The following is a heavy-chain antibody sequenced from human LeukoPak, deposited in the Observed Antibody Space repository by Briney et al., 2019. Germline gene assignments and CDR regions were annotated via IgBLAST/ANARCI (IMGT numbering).Heavy chain of an antibody. V-gene: IGHV3-23*01. CDR1: GFTLGNYA. CDR3: AKGVRLWFAFYFDY. J-gene: IGHJ4*02. CDR2: ISGNGYNT. Sequence: GGSLRLSCAASGFTLGNYAMSWVRQAPGKGLERVSAISGNGYNTYYADSVKGRFTISSESSGNTLYLQMHNLRAEDTAVYYCAKGVRLWFAFYFDYWGQGTLVTASS. D-gene: IGHD3-10*01.